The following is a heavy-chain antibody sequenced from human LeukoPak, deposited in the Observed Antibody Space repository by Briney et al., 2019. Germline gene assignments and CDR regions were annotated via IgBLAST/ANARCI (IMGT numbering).Heavy chain of an antibody. CDR3: ATYSSLNRREFQY. CDR2: ISSGSSYI. Sequence: GGSLRLSCAASGFTFSSYSLNWVRQAPGRGLEWVSSISSGSSYIYYADSVKGRFTISRDNAKNSLYLQMNSLRAEDTAVYYCATYSSLNRREFQYWGQGTLLTVSS. D-gene: IGHD3-22*01. CDR1: GFTFSSYS. J-gene: IGHJ1*01. V-gene: IGHV3-21*01.